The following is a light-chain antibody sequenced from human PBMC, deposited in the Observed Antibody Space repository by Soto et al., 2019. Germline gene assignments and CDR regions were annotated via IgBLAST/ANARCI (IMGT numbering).Light chain of an antibody. CDR2: SAS. V-gene: IGKV1-5*01. Sequence: DTQMTQSPSTLSASVGDRVTITCRASQNINNCLAWYQQKPGKAPKVLISSASSLESGVPSRFTGSGFGTDFTLTISSLQPDDVATYYCQQHDNNFGPGTKVDI. CDR1: QNINNC. CDR3: QQHDNN. J-gene: IGKJ3*01.